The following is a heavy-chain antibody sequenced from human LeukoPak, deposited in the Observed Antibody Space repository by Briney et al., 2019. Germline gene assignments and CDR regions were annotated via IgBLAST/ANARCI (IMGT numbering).Heavy chain of an antibody. Sequence: GASVKVSCKASGYTFTSYGISWVRQAPGQGLEWTGWISAYNGNTNYAQKLQGRVTMTTDTSTSTAYMELRSLRSDDTAVYYCARVIWYSSSWYGDYWGQGTLVTVSS. CDR1: GYTFTSYG. J-gene: IGHJ4*02. CDR2: ISAYNGNT. CDR3: ARVIWYSSSWYGDY. V-gene: IGHV1-18*04. D-gene: IGHD6-13*01.